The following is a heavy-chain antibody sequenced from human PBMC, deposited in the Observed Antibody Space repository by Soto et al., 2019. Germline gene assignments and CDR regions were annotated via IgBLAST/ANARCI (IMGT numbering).Heavy chain of an antibody. J-gene: IGHJ4*02. V-gene: IGHV3-33*01. CDR1: GFTFSSYG. CDR3: ARDHYYYDSSGYQDY. D-gene: IGHD3-22*01. Sequence: GGSLRLSCAASGFTFSSYGMHWVRQAPGKGLEWVAVIWYDGSNKYYADSVKGRFTISRDNSKNTLYLQMNSLRAEDTAVYYCARDHYYYDSSGYQDYWGQGTQVTVSS. CDR2: IWYDGSNK.